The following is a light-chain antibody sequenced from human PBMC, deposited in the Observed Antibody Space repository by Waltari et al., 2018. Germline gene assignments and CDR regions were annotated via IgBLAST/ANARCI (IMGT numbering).Light chain of an antibody. J-gene: IGKJ1*01. CDR3: QQSYSTPRT. Sequence: DIQLTQSPSTLPASVGDRVPITCRASQSVRNGFAWYQQKPGKAPKLLIYAASSLQSGVPSRFSGSGSGTDFTLTISSLQPEDFATYYCQQSYSTPRTFGQGTKVEIK. CDR2: AAS. V-gene: IGKV1-39*01. CDR1: QSVRNG.